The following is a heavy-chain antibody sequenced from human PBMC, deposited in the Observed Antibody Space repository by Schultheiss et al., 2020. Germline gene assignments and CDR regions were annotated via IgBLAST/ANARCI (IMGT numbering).Heavy chain of an antibody. J-gene: IGHJ6*02. CDR2: IYYSGGT. D-gene: IGHD2-15*01. Sequence: SETLSLTCTVSGGSISSGGYYWSWIRQHPGKGLEWIGYIYYSGGTYSNPSLKSRVTISVDTSKNQFSLRLSSVTAADTAVYYCARDVGPVAPTYGMDAWGQGTTVTVSS. CDR1: GGSISSGGYY. CDR3: ARDVGPVAPTYGMDA. V-gene: IGHV4-31*03.